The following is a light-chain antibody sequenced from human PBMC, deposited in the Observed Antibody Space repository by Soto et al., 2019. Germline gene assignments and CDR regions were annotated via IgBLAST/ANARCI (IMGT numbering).Light chain of an antibody. J-gene: IGLJ3*02. CDR3: RAYSVTNTLGV. V-gene: IGLV2-14*01. CDR2: EVA. CDR1: DSDIGDNNY. Sequence: QSVLTQPAFVSGSPGQSITISCTGTDSDIGDNNYVSWYQQYPGRAPKLMIYEVANRPSGVSDRFSGSKSGNTASLTILGLQAEDEADYYCRAYSVTNTLGVFGGGTKLTVL.